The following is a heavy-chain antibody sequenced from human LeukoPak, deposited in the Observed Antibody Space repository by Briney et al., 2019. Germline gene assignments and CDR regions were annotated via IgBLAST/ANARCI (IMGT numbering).Heavy chain of an antibody. CDR1: GFTFSSYG. CDR2: IYYTGTT. J-gene: IGHJ4*02. CDR3: ARRLYSESYYF. Sequence: PGGSLRLSCAASGFTFSSYGMHWVRQTPGKGLGWIGSIYYTGTTYYNPSLKSRVTISIDTSKSQFSLKLSSVTAADTAVYYCARRLYSESYYFWGQGTLVTVFS. V-gene: IGHV4-39*01. D-gene: IGHD1-26*01.